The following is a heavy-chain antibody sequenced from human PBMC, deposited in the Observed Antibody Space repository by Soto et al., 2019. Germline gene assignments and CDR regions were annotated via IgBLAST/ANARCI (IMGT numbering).Heavy chain of an antibody. CDR2: ISGYNGNT. J-gene: IGHJ6*02. Sequence: XSVKVSCKASGYTFTSYGIIWVRQAPGQGLEWMGWISGYNGNTNYAQKLQGRVTMTTDTSTSTAYMELRSLRSDDTAVYYCARDGNYDFWSGYWYHLGYYGMDVWGQGTTVTVSS. D-gene: IGHD3-3*01. V-gene: IGHV1-18*04. CDR3: ARDGNYDFWSGYWYHLGYYGMDV. CDR1: GYTFTSYG.